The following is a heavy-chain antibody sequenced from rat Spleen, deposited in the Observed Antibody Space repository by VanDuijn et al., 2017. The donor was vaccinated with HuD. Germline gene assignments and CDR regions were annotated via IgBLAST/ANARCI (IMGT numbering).Heavy chain of an antibody. CDR1: GFSLTNYH. CDR3: TSPFRWFAY. V-gene: IGHV2-43*01. J-gene: IGHJ3*01. CDR2: TWTAGNT. Sequence: QVQLKESGPGLVQPSQTLSLTCTVSGFSLTNYHVSWVRQPPGKGLEWMRVTWTAGNTAYNSLLKPRLNITRDTSKSQVFLKMNSLQTEDTAIYFCTSPFRWFAYWGQGTLVTVSS.